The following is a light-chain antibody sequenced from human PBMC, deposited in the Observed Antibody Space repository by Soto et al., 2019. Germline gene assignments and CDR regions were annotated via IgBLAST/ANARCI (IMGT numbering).Light chain of an antibody. J-gene: IGKJ1*01. V-gene: IGKV3-15*01. CDR3: QQYHYWWT. CDR2: GAS. Sequence: ELVLTQSPGTLSFSPVERSTLSCMASQSVSSSYLAWYQQKPGQAPRLLIYGASTRANGVSARFSGSGSGTEFHLTISSLQSEDFAVYYCQQYHYWWTFGQGTKVDIK. CDR1: QSVSSSY.